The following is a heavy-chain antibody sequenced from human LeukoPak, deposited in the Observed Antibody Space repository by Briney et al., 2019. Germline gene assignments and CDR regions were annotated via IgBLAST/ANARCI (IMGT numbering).Heavy chain of an antibody. D-gene: IGHD3-3*01. V-gene: IGHV3-7*01. J-gene: IGHJ4*02. CDR3: ARGSVDFWSGYYGY. Sequence: GGSLRLSCAASGFTFSSYWMSWVRQAPGKGLEWVANIKQDGSEKYYVDSVKGRFTISRDNAKNSLYLQMNSLRAEDTAVYYCARGSVDFWSGYYGYWGQGTLVTVSS. CDR1: GFTFSSYW. CDR2: IKQDGSEK.